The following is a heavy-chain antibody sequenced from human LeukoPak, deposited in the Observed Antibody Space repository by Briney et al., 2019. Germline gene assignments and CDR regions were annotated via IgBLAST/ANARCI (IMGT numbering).Heavy chain of an antibody. D-gene: IGHD2-15*01. Sequence: GGSLRLSCAASGFTFSSYGMHWVRQAPGKGLEWVAVIWYDGSNKYYADSVKGRFTISRDNSRNTLFLQMNSLRAEDTAVYYCATDRATQYFDYWGQGTLVSVSS. V-gene: IGHV3-33*01. J-gene: IGHJ4*02. CDR1: GFTFSSYG. CDR2: IWYDGSNK. CDR3: ATDRATQYFDY.